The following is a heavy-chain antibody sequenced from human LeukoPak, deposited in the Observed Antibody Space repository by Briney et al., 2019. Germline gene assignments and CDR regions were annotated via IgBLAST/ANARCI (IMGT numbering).Heavy chain of an antibody. Sequence: LAGGSLRLSCAASGFTVITNDMTWVRQAPGKGLEWVSVLYSDGNTKYADSVQGRFTTSRDNSKNTLYPEMNSLSPDDTAVYYCARGVEPLAANTLAYWGQGTLVTVSS. V-gene: IGHV3-53*01. D-gene: IGHD1-14*01. CDR1: GFTVITND. CDR3: ARGVEPLAANTLAY. J-gene: IGHJ4*02. CDR2: LYSDGNT.